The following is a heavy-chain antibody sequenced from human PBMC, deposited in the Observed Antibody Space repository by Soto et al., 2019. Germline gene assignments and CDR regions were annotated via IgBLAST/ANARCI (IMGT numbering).Heavy chain of an antibody. CDR3: TRDSQWLVLAYGVDV. Sequence: EVQLVEAGGGLVQPGRSRRLSCTASGFTFGDYTMSWVRQAPGKGLEWVGFIRSKAYGGTRRYAASVEGRFTISRDDSKSIVYLQMNCLKTEDSGVYYCTRDSQWLVLAYGVDVWGQGTTVTVSS. CDR2: IRSKAYGGTR. V-gene: IGHV3-49*04. J-gene: IGHJ6*02. D-gene: IGHD6-19*01. CDR1: GFTFGDYT.